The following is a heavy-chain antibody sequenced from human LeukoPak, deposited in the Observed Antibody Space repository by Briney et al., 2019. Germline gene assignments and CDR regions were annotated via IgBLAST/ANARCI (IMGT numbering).Heavy chain of an antibody. CDR1: GYTFTHQW. CDR3: ARHSDVIGAI. CDR2: IYPRDSDT. D-gene: IGHD3-10*01. J-gene: IGHJ4*02. Sequence: GASLQISCQSSGYTFTHQWIGWVRQQSGSGLEWMGIIYPRDSDTRYSPSFQGHVTISADTSINTASLEWSRLEASDTGIYYCARHSDVIGAIWGQGTLVTVSS. V-gene: IGHV5-51*01.